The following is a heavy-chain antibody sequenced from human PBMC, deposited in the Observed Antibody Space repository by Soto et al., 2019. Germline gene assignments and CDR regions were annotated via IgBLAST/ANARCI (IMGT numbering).Heavy chain of an antibody. Sequence: QVQLQESGPGLVKPSQTLSLTCTISGASISGGDWFWSWIRQPPGKGLELLGYIYHTGSNSYSPSLKCRLLISVDTTKNQVSLQLDSVTAADTAVYFCARTVLSDFDYWGQGIRVAVSS. CDR1: GASISGGDWF. J-gene: IGHJ4*02. CDR3: ARTVLSDFDY. V-gene: IGHV4-30-4*01. CDR2: IYHTGSN.